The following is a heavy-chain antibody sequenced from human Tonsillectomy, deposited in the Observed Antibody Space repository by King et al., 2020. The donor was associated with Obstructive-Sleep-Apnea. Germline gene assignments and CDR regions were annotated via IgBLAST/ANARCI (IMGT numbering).Heavy chain of an antibody. J-gene: IGHJ6*02. CDR2: ISGSGGST. V-gene: IGHV3-23*04. Sequence: VQLVESGGGLVQPGGSLRFSCVASGFTFTNYAMSWVRQAPGKGLEWVSSISGSGGSTYYADSVKGRFTISRDNSKNTLYLQMNSLRAEDTAVYYCAKDREYSSSWTGYYYGMDVWGQGTTVTGSS. CDR3: AKDREYSSSWTGYYYGMDV. D-gene: IGHD6-13*01. CDR1: GFTFTNYA.